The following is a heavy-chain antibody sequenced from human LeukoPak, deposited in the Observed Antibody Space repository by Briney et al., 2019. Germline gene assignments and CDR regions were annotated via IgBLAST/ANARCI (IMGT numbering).Heavy chain of an antibody. CDR2: IILSTGTP. V-gene: IGHV1-69*13. J-gene: IGHJ6*02. CDR3: ATSRYCDTTICYRRYGMDV. D-gene: IGHD2-2*01. CDR1: GGSFSSYS. Sequence: AVKVSFKASGGSFSSYSISWVRQAPGQGLEWMGGIILSTGTPNYAQKFQGRVRVTADESTSTAYMELSSLRSDDTAVYSCATSRYCDTTICYRRYGMDVWGQGTTVAFSS.